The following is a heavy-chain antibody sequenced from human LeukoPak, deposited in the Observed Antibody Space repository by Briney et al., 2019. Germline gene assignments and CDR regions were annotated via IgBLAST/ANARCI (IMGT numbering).Heavy chain of an antibody. V-gene: IGHV3-64*01. Sequence: PGGSLRLSCAASGFTFSSYAMHWVRQAPGKGLEYVSAISSNGGSTYYANSVKGRFTISRDNSKNTLYLQMGSLRAEDMAVYYCARDSDSSGWYGSNWFDPWGQGTLVTVSS. CDR2: ISSNGGST. CDR1: GFTFSSYA. CDR3: ARDSDSSGWYGSNWFDP. D-gene: IGHD6-19*01. J-gene: IGHJ5*02.